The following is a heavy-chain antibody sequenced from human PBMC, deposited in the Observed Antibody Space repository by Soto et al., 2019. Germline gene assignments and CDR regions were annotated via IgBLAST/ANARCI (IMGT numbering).Heavy chain of an antibody. D-gene: IGHD6-13*01. J-gene: IGHJ6*02. Sequence: PSETLSLTCTVSGGSISGYYWSWIRQSPGKGLEYIGYIYYRGSTNYNPSLESRVTMSVDTSRNQFSLKVNSVTAADTAVYYCARQQLLPFYYALDVWGQGTTVTVSS. CDR3: ARQQLLPFYYALDV. V-gene: IGHV4-59*01. CDR2: IYYRGST. CDR1: GGSISGYY.